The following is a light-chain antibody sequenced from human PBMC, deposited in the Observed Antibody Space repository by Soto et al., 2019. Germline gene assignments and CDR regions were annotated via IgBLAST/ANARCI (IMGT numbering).Light chain of an antibody. Sequence: DIQMTQSPSSLSASVGDKVTITCRASQSIATYLNWYQQKPGKAPELLIYGTSNLQSGVPSRFIGAGSGTDFTLTISGLQPEDFGTYHCQQSYSTAQTFGQGTKVE. J-gene: IGKJ2*01. V-gene: IGKV1-39*01. CDR2: GTS. CDR1: QSIATY. CDR3: QQSYSTAQT.